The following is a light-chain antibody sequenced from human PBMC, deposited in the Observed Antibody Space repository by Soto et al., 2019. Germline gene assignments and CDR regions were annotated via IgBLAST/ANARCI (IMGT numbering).Light chain of an antibody. J-gene: IGKJ1*01. CDR2: AAS. CDR1: QGIRND. Sequence: AIQMTPSPSSLSASVGDRVTITCRASQGIRNDLGWYQQKPGKAPKLLIYAASSLQSGVPSRFSGSGSGTDFTLTISSLQPEDFATYYCLQDYNYPRTFGQVTKVEIK. V-gene: IGKV1-6*01. CDR3: LQDYNYPRT.